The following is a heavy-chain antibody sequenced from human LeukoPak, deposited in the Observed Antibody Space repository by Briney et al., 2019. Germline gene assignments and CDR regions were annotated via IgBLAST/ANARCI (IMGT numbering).Heavy chain of an antibody. J-gene: IGHJ4*02. CDR3: ARLKGSTSVFVY. Sequence: GGSLRLSCAASGFTFSTNSMNWVRQAPGKGLEWVGNINPEGSDKFYVDSVKGRFTMSRDNARNSLYLQLGSLRAEDTAVYYCARLKGSTSVFVYWGQGTLVTV. D-gene: IGHD2-2*01. V-gene: IGHV3-7*03. CDR1: GFTFSTNS. CDR2: INPEGSDK.